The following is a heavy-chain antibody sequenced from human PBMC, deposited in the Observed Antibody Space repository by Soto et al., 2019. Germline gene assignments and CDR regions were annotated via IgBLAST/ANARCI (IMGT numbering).Heavy chain of an antibody. V-gene: IGHV3-48*03. CDR1: GFTFSSFE. J-gene: IGHJ3*02. CDR2: TSSSGATI. Sequence: EEQLEESGGGLVQPGGTLRLSCAASGFTFSSFEMNWVRQGPGKGLEWVSYTSSSGATIYYADSVKGRFTISRDNAKNTLYLQMNRLRVEDTAVYYCARVGVGSLDAFDIWGQGTMVTVSS. CDR3: ARVGVGSLDAFDI. D-gene: IGHD1-26*01.